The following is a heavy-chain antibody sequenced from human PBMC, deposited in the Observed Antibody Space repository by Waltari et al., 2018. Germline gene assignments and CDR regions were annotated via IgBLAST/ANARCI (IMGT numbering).Heavy chain of an antibody. Sequence: QVQLQQWGAGLLKPSETLSLTCDVSGGSLSGYHWTGHRQPPGKGLEWIGEINDSGRTTYTPSLESRVTVSIDTANNQFSLRVRSVTAADPAVSYCARVFGYYYYYMDVWGKGTTVTISS. CDR1: GGSLSGYH. CDR3: ARVFGYYYYYMDV. CDR2: INDSGRT. V-gene: IGHV4-34*02. D-gene: IGHD3-3*01. J-gene: IGHJ6*03.